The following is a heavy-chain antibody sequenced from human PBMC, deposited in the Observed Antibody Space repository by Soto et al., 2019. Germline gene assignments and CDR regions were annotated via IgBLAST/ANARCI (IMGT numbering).Heavy chain of an antibody. Sequence: SETLSLTCAVSGGSISSGGYSWSWIRQPPGKGLEWIGYIYHSGSTYYNPSLKSRVTISVDRSKNQFSLKLSSVTAADTAVYYCASASDGVVITTEPAFDIWGQGTMVTVSS. D-gene: IGHD3-22*01. V-gene: IGHV4-30-2*01. CDR1: GGSISSGGYS. CDR3: ASASDGVVITTEPAFDI. J-gene: IGHJ3*02. CDR2: IYHSGST.